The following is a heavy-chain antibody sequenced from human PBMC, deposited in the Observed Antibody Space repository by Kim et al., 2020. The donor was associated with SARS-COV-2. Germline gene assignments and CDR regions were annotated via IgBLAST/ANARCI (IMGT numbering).Heavy chain of an antibody. V-gene: IGHV3-73*01. D-gene: IGHD1-1*01. Sequence: GGSLRLSCAASGFIFSGSAMHWVRQASGKGLEWVGRIRSKANSYATAYAASVKGRSTISREDSKTTTYLQLNSLKTEDTAVHYCTRVLGTTLAFWVAFD. CDR3: TRVLGTTLAFWVAFD. CDR2: IRSKANSYAT. CDR1: GFIFSGSA. J-gene: IGHJ3*02.